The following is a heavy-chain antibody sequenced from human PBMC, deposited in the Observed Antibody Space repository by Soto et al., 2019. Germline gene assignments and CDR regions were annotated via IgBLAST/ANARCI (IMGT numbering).Heavy chain of an antibody. CDR3: ARTGVRIAVAGDYYDSSGCYYY. D-gene: IGHD3-22*01. Sequence: SETLSLTCTVSGGSISSSSYYWGWIRQPPGKGLEGIGSICYSGSTYYNPTLKSRVTISVDTSKNQFSLKLSSVTAADTAVYYCARTGVRIAVAGDYYDSSGCYYYWGQGTLVTVSS. J-gene: IGHJ4*02. CDR1: GGSISSSSYY. V-gene: IGHV4-39*01. CDR2: ICYSGST.